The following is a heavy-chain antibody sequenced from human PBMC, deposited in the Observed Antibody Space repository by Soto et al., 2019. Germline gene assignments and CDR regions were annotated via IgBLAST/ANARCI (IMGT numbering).Heavy chain of an antibody. J-gene: IGHJ4*02. D-gene: IGHD3-16*01. CDR2: IDHSGNT. CDR3: ARHGGYYFDD. Sequence: QVQLQQWGAGLLKPSETLSLTCAVYGGSLSGSYWSWIRQPPGKGLEWIGDIDHSGNTIYNPSLKSRVTISLDPSVNQFALQLTSVTAADTAVYYCARHGGYYFDDWGQETLVTVSS. CDR1: GGSLSGSY. V-gene: IGHV4-34*01.